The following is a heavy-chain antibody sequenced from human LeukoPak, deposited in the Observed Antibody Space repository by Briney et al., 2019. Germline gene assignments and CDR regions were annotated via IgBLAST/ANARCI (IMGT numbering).Heavy chain of an antibody. CDR1: GFTFSSYS. V-gene: IGHV3-23*01. D-gene: IGHD6-19*01. Sequence: PGGSLRLSCAASGFTFSSYSMNWVRQAPGKGLEWVSAISGSGGSTYYADSVKGRFTISRDNSKNTLYLQMNSLRAEDTAVYYCAKGYGSGWYGYGYWGQGTLVTVSS. CDR3: AKGYGSGWYGYGY. J-gene: IGHJ4*02. CDR2: ISGSGGST.